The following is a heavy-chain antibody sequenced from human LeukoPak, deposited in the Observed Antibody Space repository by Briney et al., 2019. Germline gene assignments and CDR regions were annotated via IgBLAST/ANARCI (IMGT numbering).Heavy chain of an antibody. CDR3: ARAQRGYSYLLDY. Sequence: PGGSLRLSCAASGFTFDDYTMHWVRQAPGKGLEWVAFIRYDGSKKYYADSVKGRFTISRDNSKNTLYLQMNSLRAEDTAVYYCARAQRGYSYLLDYWGQGTLVTVSS. CDR1: GFTFDDYT. D-gene: IGHD5-18*01. V-gene: IGHV3-30*02. J-gene: IGHJ4*02. CDR2: IRYDGSKK.